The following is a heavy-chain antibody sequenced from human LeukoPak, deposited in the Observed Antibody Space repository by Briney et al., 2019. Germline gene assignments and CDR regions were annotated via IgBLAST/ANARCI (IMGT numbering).Heavy chain of an antibody. CDR2: INYSGST. CDR3: ARRGVGATTWDAFDI. Sequence: PSETLSLTCTVSGGSLTRYHWGWIRQPPGKGLEWMGYINYSGSTNYSPSLESRVTISLDTSKNQFSLQLSSVTAADTAVYYCARRGVGATTWDAFDIWGQGTLVTVSS. J-gene: IGHJ3*02. V-gene: IGHV4-59*08. CDR1: GGSLTRYH. D-gene: IGHD1-26*01.